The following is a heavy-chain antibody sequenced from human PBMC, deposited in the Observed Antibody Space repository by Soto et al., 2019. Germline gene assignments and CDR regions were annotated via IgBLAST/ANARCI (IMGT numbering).Heavy chain of an antibody. V-gene: IGHV1-2*04. CDR2: INPNSGGT. J-gene: IGHJ6*02. Sequence: VASVKVSCKASGYTFTGYYMHWVQQAPGQGLEWMGWINPNSGGTNYAQKFQGWVTMTRDTSISTAYMELSRLRSDDTAVYYCARGEDTAMVTHHYYYGMDVWGQGTTVTVSS. D-gene: IGHD5-18*01. CDR1: GYTFTGYY. CDR3: ARGEDTAMVTHHYYYGMDV.